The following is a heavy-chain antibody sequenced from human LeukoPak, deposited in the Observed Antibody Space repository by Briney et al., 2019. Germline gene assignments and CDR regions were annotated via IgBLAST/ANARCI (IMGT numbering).Heavy chain of an antibody. Sequence: GSSVKVSCRASGGTFSSYAISWVRQAPGQGLEWMGGIIPIFGTANYAQKFQGRVTITADESTSTAYMELSSLRSEDTAVYYCARDPIQSTNPSLGYCSGGSCYFGYYGMDVWGQGTTVTVSS. D-gene: IGHD2-15*01. CDR3: ARDPIQSTNPSLGYCSGGSCYFGYYGMDV. CDR2: IIPIFGTA. CDR1: GGTFSSYA. V-gene: IGHV1-69*01. J-gene: IGHJ6*02.